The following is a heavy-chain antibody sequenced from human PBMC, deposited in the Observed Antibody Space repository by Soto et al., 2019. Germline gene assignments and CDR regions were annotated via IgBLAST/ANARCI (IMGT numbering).Heavy chain of an antibody. V-gene: IGHV3-23*01. Sequence: EVQLLESGGGLVQPGGSLRLSCAASGFTFSSYAMSWVRQAPGKGLEWVSAISGSGGSTYYADSVKGRFTISRDNSKDTLYLHMNSLRAEDTAVYYCAKVGGRGMAAAGTVAHWGQGTLVTVSS. CDR3: AKVGGRGMAAAGTVAH. CDR2: ISGSGGST. J-gene: IGHJ4*02. D-gene: IGHD6-13*01. CDR1: GFTFSSYA.